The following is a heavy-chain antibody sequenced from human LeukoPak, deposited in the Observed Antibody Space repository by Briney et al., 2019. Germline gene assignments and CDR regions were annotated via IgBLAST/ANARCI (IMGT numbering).Heavy chain of an antibody. CDR2: IYYSGNT. CDR3: ARAQYDHRLLIPF. Sequence: SETLSLTCSVSGVSVSSYYWTWIRQPPGKGLEWIGNIYYSGNTNYNPSLKSRVTISVDTSKNQFSLRLSSVTAADTAVYYCARAQYDHRLLIPFWGQGTLVTVSP. J-gene: IGHJ4*02. V-gene: IGHV4-59*02. D-gene: IGHD2-21*01. CDR1: GVSVSSYY.